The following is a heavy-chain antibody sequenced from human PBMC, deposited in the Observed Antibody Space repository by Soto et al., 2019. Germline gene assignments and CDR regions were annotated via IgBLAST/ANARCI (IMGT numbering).Heavy chain of an antibody. CDR2: MNPNSGST. V-gene: IGHV1-8*01. D-gene: IGHD6-13*01. J-gene: IGHJ6*02. CDR1: GYTFTSYD. CDR3: ARDGRIAAAGRFCCYFYGMDV. Sequence: ASVKVSCKASGYTFTSYDINWVRQATGQGREWMGWMNPNSGSTGYAQKFQGRVTMTRNTTISTAYMELSRLRSEDTAVNYCARDGRIAAAGRFCCYFYGMDVWGQGTTVTVSS.